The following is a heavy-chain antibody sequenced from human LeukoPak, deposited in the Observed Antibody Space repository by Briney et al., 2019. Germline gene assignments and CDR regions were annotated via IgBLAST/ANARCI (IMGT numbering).Heavy chain of an antibody. J-gene: IGHJ4*02. CDR1: GFTFSSYS. CDR3: ARDLGGKYPFDY. Sequence: KPGGSLRLSCAASGFTFSSYSMNWVRQAPGKGLEWVSSISSSSSSYISYADSVKGRFTISRDNAKNSLYLQMNSLRAEDTAVYYCARDLGGKYPFDYWGQGTLVTVSS. V-gene: IGHV3-21*06. D-gene: IGHD1-26*01. CDR2: ISSSSSSYI.